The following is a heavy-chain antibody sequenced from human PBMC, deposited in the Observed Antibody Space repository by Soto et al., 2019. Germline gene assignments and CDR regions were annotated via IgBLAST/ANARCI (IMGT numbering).Heavy chain of an antibody. CDR3: ACRRVYEANYFDY. CDR2: IIPIFGTA. CDR1: GGTFSSYA. Sequence: GASVKVSCKASGGTFSSYAISWVRQAPGQGLEWMGGIIPIFGTANYAQKFQGRVTITADESTSTAYMELSSLRSEDTAVYYCACRRVYEANYFDYWGQGTLVTVSS. J-gene: IGHJ4*02. D-gene: IGHD2-8*01. V-gene: IGHV1-69*13.